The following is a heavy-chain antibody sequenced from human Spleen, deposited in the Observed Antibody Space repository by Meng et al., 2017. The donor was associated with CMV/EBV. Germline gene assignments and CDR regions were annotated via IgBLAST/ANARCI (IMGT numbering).Heavy chain of an antibody. V-gene: IGHV1-18*01. CDR1: GYTFTSYG. CDR3: ARSVSRLLPFNFDY. Sequence: ASVKVSCKASGYTFTSYGISWVRQAPGQGLEWMGWISAYNGNTNYAQKLQGRVTMTTDTSTSTAYMELRSLRSDDTAVDYCARSVSRLLPFNFDYWGQGTLVTVSS. CDR2: ISAYNGNT. J-gene: IGHJ4*02. D-gene: IGHD3-22*01.